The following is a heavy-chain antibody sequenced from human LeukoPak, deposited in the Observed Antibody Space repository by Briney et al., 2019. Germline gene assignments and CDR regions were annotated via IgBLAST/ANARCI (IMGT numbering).Heavy chain of an antibody. V-gene: IGHV3-23*01. J-gene: IGHJ4*02. CDR2: ISGSGGST. CDR3: AKNTQWLPHV. Sequence: GGSLRLSCAASGFTFSSYAMSWVRQAPGKGLEWVSAISGSGGSTYYAHSVKGRFTISKDNSKNTLYLQMNSLRAEDTAVYYCAKNTQWLPHVWGQGTLVTVSS. CDR1: GFTFSSYA. D-gene: IGHD6-19*01.